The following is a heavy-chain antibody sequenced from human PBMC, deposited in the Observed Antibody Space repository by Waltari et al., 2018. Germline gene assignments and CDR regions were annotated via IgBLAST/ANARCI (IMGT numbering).Heavy chain of an antibody. Sequence: QVQLVESGGGLVKPGGSLSLSCLASGFSCSEYYMNWVRQAPGRGLEWIATLSSGSGYIDYADSVKGRFTISRDNAKNTLFLQMNALSDEDTAVYYCARSGWLDSWGLGTLVTVSS. J-gene: IGHJ4*02. CDR2: LSSGSGYI. D-gene: IGHD6-19*01. CDR1: GFSCSEYY. CDR3: ARSGWLDS. V-gene: IGHV3-11*06.